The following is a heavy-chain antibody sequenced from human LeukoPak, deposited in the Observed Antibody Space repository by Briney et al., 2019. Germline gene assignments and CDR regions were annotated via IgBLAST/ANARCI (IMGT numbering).Heavy chain of an antibody. CDR3: ARNVGWYSHDS. D-gene: IGHD6-19*01. J-gene: IGHJ4*02. CDR1: GDSLRSHY. Sequence: SETLSLTCTASGDSLRSHYWSWIRQPPGKGLEWIGYIYGSGSTHYDPSLRSRVTISEDTSKNQFSLKLTSVTAADTAVYYCARNVGWYSHDSWGQGTLVTVSS. CDR2: IYGSGST. V-gene: IGHV4-59*08.